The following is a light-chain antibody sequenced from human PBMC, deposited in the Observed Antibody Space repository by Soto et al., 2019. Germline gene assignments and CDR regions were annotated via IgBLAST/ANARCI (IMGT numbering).Light chain of an antibody. CDR3: QQSYSTPPS. J-gene: IGKJ2*01. CDR2: GAS. V-gene: IGKV1-39*01. Sequence: DIQMTQSPSSLSASVGDRVTITCRASPSISSYLNWYQQKPGKAPKLLIYGASSLQSGVPSRFSGSGSGTDFTLTISSLQPEDFATYYCQQSYSTPPSFGQGTKLEIK. CDR1: PSISSY.